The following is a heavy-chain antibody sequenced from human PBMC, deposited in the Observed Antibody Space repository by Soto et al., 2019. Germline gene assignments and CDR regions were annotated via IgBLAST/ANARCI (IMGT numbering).Heavy chain of an antibody. CDR1: GFTFSSYW. J-gene: IGHJ3*02. CDR3: ARRAVAATSDAFDI. D-gene: IGHD2-15*01. V-gene: IGHV3-7*01. Sequence: EVQLVESGGGLVQPGASLRLSCAASGFTFSSYWMTWVRQAPGKGLEWVANINQDGSETYYVDSVKGRFTISRDNAKNSLYLQMNSLRVEDTAVYYCARRAVAATSDAFDIWGQGTMVTVSS. CDR2: INQDGSET.